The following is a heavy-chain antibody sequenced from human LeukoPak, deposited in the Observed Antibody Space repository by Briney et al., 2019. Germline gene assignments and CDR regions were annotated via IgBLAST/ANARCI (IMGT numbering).Heavy chain of an antibody. Sequence: GGSLRLSWAASGFTFRIYAMHWVRQAPGRGLEYVSTISSNGDSTYYVNSVKGRFTISRDYSKNTLYLQMGSLRAEDMAVYYCARGMLSYYYYYMDVWGKGTTVTVSS. V-gene: IGHV3-64*01. D-gene: IGHD3-16*02. J-gene: IGHJ6*03. CDR1: GFTFRIYA. CDR3: ARGMLSYYYYYMDV. CDR2: ISSNGDST.